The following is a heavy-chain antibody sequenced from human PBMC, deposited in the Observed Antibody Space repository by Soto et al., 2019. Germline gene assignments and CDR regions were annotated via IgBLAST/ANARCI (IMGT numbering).Heavy chain of an antibody. CDR2: IYYSGST. V-gene: IGHV4-59*01. J-gene: IGHJ6*02. CDR3: ASGSYYYDSSGYLPGGYYYYGMDV. Sequence: SETLSLTCTVSGGSISSYYWSWIRQPPGKGLEWIGYIYYSGSTNYNPSLKSRVTISVDTSKNQFSLKLSSVTAADTAVYYCASGSYYYDSSGYLPGGYYYYGMDVWGQGTTVTVSS. CDR1: GGSISSYY. D-gene: IGHD3-22*01.